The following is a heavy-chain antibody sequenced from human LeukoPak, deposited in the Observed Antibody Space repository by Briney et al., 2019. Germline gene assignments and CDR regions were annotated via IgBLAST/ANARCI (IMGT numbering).Heavy chain of an antibody. J-gene: IGHJ4*02. D-gene: IGHD6-19*01. CDR2: INSDGSST. Sequence: PGGSLRLSCAVSGFTFSSFWMHWVRQAPGKGLVWVSRINSDGSSTNYADSVKGRFTISRDNAKNTLYLQMNSLRAEDTAVYYCARDTLGSGWYRSFDYWGQGTLVTVSS. CDR1: GFTFSSFW. V-gene: IGHV3-74*01. CDR3: ARDTLGSGWYRSFDY.